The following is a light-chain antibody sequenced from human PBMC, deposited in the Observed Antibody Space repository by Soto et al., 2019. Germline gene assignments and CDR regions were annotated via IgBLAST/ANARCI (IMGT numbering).Light chain of an antibody. CDR2: SAY. CDR3: QHYNSYSEA. V-gene: IGKV1-9*01. Sequence: DIQMTQSPSSLSASVGDTVTITCRASQALSTYLAWYQQKPGKAPDLLIYSAYTLQSGVPERFSVSGSGTDFTLTISSLQPDDFATYYCQHYNSYSEAFGQGTKVDIK. J-gene: IGKJ1*01. CDR1: QALSTY.